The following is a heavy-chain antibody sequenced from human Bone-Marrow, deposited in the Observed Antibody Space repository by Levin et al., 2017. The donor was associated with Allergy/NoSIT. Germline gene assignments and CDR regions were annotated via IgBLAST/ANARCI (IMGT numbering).Heavy chain of an antibody. CDR2: ITRSGTST. D-gene: IGHD1-26*01. J-gene: IGHJ4*02. V-gene: IGHV3-23*01. CDR3: ATGSIVGATTCEFDS. CDR1: GFTFRSYT. Sequence: GGSLRLSCAASGFTFRSYTMNWVRQAPGKGLEWVSSITRSGTSTYYADSVKGRFTISRDDSKNILYLQMDSLRAEDTAVYYCATGSIVGATTCEFDSWGQGTLVTVPS.